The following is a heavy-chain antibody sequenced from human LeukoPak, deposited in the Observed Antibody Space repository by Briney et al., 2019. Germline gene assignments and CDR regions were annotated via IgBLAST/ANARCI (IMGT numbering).Heavy chain of an antibody. Sequence: PGGSLRLSCAASGFTFSSYSMNWVRQAPGKGLEWVSSISSSSYIYYADSVKGRFTISRDNAKNSLYLQMNSLRAEDTAVYYCARGLVDYYYYGMDVWGQGTTVTVSS. D-gene: IGHD6-6*01. V-gene: IGHV3-21*01. J-gene: IGHJ6*02. CDR3: ARGLVDYYYYGMDV. CDR1: GFTFSSYS. CDR2: ISSSSYI.